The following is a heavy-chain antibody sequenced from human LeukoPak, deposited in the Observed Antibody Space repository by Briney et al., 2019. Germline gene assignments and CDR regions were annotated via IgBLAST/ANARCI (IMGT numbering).Heavy chain of an antibody. CDR1: GFTFSSYW. J-gene: IGHJ4*02. CDR2: IKQDGSEK. D-gene: IGHD3-16*01. CDR3: ARETYTVGGYFDH. Sequence: GGSLRLSCAASGFTFSSYWMSWVRQAPGKGLEWVASIKQDGSEKYYVDSVKGRFTISRDNAKNSLYLQMNSLRAEDTAVYYCARETYTVGGYFDHWGQGTLVTVSS. V-gene: IGHV3-7*01.